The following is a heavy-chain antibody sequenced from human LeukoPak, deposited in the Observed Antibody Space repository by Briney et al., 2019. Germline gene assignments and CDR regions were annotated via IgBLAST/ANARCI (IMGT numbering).Heavy chain of an antibody. J-gene: IGHJ4*02. CDR3: AREWGPYCSSTSCSGFFDY. D-gene: IGHD2-2*01. Sequence: SETLSLTCTVSGGSITSHYWSWIRQPPGKGLEWIGYIYYTGRTNYNPSLKGRVTISVDTSRNQFSLKLSSVTPADTAVYYCAREWGPYCSSTSCSGFFDYWGQGTLVTVSS. V-gene: IGHV4-59*11. CDR1: GGSITSHY. CDR2: IYYTGRT.